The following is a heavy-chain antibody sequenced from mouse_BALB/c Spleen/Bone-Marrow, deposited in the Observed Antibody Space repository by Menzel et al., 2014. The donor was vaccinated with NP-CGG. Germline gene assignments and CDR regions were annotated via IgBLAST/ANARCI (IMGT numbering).Heavy chain of an antibody. CDR2: IFPGDGST. V-gene: IGHV1-85*01. Sequence: VKLVESGPELVKPGASVKLSCKASDYTFTSSDINWVRQGPEQGLEWMGWIFPGDGSTKYNEKFKGKATLTIDISSSTAYMQLSRLTSEDSAVYFCARNYKSAWFTYWGQGTLVTVSA. D-gene: IGHD2-12*01. J-gene: IGHJ3*01. CDR3: ARNYKSAWFTY. CDR1: DYTFTSSD.